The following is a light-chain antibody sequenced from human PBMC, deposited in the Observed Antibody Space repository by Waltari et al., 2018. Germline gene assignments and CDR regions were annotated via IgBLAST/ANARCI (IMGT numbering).Light chain of an antibody. Sequence: EIVMTQSPATLSVSPGERASLTCRASQSVRSNLAWYQHKPGQAPRLLIYDASTRATGVPARFSGSGSGTEFTLTISSLQSEDFAVYYCQQYNSWPLTFGGGTKVEIK. V-gene: IGKV3-15*01. CDR1: QSVRSN. CDR2: DAS. CDR3: QQYNSWPLT. J-gene: IGKJ4*01.